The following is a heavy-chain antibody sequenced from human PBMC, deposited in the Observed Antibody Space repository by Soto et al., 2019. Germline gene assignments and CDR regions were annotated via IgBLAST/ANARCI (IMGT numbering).Heavy chain of an antibody. J-gene: IGHJ4*02. D-gene: IGHD3-10*01. CDR3: TTDLGLFRPFDY. V-gene: IGHV3-15*01. CDR2: IKSKTDGGTT. CDR1: GFTFSNAW. Sequence: GGSLRLSCAASGFTFSNAWMSWVRQAPGKGLEWVGRIKSKTDGGTTDYAAPVKGRFTISRDDSKNTLYLQMNSLKTEDTAVYYCTTDLGLFRPFDYWGQGTLVTVSS.